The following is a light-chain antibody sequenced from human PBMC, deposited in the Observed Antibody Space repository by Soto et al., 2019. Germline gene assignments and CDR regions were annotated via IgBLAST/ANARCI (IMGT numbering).Light chain of an antibody. Sequence: QSVLTQPPSASGTPGRRVTISCSGSSSNIGSNTVNWYQQLPGTAPKLLIYSNNPRPSGVPDRFSGSKSGTSASPAISGLQSEDEADYYCAAWDDSLNGQVFGTGTKVTVL. CDR2: SNN. V-gene: IGLV1-44*01. CDR1: SSNIGSNT. J-gene: IGLJ1*01. CDR3: AAWDDSLNGQV.